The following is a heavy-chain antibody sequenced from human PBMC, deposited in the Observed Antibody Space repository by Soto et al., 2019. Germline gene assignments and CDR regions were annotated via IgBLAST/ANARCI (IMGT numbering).Heavy chain of an antibody. V-gene: IGHV4-4*02. J-gene: IGHJ5*02. D-gene: IGHD2-2*01. CDR3: ARVRQGCSSTSCYFDP. Sequence: SETLSLTCAVSGGSISSSNWWNWVRQPPGKGLEWIGEIHHSGSTNYNPSLKSRVTISVDKSKNQFSLRLNSVTAADTAVYYCARVRQGCSSTSCYFDPWGQGTLVTVSS. CDR1: GGSISSSNW. CDR2: IHHSGST.